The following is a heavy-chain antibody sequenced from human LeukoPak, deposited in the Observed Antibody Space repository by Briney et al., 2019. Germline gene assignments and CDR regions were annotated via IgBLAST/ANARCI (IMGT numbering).Heavy chain of an antibody. CDR1: GFSFSNYW. CDR2: IKWNGGST. V-gene: IGHV3-20*04. D-gene: IGHD2-8*01. J-gene: IGHJ6*03. CDR3: ARAPGVNYYYYVDV. Sequence: GGSMRLSCAASGFSFSNYWMTWVRQAPGKGLEWVSGIKWNGGSTGYADSVKGRFTISRDNAKNSLFLQMNSLRAEDTALYYCARAPGVNYYYYVDVWGKGTTVTVSS.